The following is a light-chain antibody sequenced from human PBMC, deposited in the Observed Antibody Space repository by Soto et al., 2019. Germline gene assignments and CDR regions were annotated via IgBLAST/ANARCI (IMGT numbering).Light chain of an antibody. J-gene: IGKJ2*01. Sequence: IALTQSPLSLSVTPGEPASISCRSSQTLLHSNGYTYSNWYLQKPGQSPQLLIYLGSNRASGVPDRFSGSGSGTDFTLKINRVQAEDVGVFYCMQGLRPMYTFGQGTKLEIK. CDR3: MQGLRPMYT. V-gene: IGKV2-28*01. CDR1: QTLLHSNGYTY. CDR2: LGS.